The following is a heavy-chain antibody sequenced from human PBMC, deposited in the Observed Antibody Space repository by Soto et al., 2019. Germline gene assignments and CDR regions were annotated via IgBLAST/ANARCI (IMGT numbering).Heavy chain of an antibody. Sequence: PGGSLRLSCAASGFTFSSYSMNWVRQAPGKGLEWVSYISSSSSTIYYADSVKGRFTISRDNAKNSLYLQMNSLRAEDTAVYYCARYFFWEYAGYYDFIAVSGQGSTVIV. CDR1: GFTFSSYS. V-gene: IGHV3-48*01. CDR3: ARYFFWEYAGYYDFIAV. J-gene: IGHJ6*03. D-gene: IGHD3-3*01. CDR2: ISSSSSTI.